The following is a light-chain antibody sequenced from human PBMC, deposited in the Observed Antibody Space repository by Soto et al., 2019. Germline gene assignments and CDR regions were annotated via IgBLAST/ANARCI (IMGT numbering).Light chain of an antibody. CDR1: SSDVGYYNY. V-gene: IGLV2-8*01. Sequence: QSALTQPPSASGSPGQSVTIACTGTSSDVGYYNYVSWYQQPPGKAPKLLIYDVSKRPSGVPDRFSGSKSGNTASLTVSGLQAEDEGDYYCSSYAGSNYPYVFGTGTKVNV. CDR3: SSYAGSNYPYV. CDR2: DVS. J-gene: IGLJ1*01.